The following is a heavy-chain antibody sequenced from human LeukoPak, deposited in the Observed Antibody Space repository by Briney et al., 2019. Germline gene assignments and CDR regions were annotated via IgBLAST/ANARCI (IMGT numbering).Heavy chain of an antibody. D-gene: IGHD3-10*01. CDR2: IYSGGYT. J-gene: IGHJ4*02. CDR3: AEGRTWFGDYYFDY. Sequence: QPGGSLRLSCAASGFTVSSTYMSWVRQAPGKGLEWVSVIYSGGYTYYADSVKGRFTISRDNAKNSLYLQMNSLRAEDTAVYYCAEGRTWFGDYYFDYWGQGTLVTVSS. V-gene: IGHV3-66*01. CDR1: GFTVSSTY.